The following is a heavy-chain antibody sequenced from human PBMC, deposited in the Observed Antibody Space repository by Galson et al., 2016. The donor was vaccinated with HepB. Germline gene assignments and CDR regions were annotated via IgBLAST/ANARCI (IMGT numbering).Heavy chain of an antibody. D-gene: IGHD3-3*01. V-gene: IGHV3-23*01. CDR3: AKGGAVIMDAFDI. Sequence: SLRLSCAGSEFTSSSYAVSWVRQAPGEGLEWVSVITSSGADTYYADSVKGRFTISRDNSKDRLYLQMNSLRAEDTAVYYCAKGGAVIMDAFDIWGQGTMVTV. J-gene: IGHJ3*02. CDR2: ITSSGADT. CDR1: EFTSSSYA.